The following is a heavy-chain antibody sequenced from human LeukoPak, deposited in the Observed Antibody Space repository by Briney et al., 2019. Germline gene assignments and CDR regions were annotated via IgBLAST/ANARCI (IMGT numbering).Heavy chain of an antibody. CDR2: INSGSSTI. J-gene: IGHJ4*02. Sequence: PGGSLRFPCAASGFTFSDYSMNWVRQAPGKGPEWIAYINSGSSTIYYADSVQGRFTISRDNAKNSLYLQMNSLRAEDTAVYYCARYLRVVPLDYWGQGTLVTVSS. D-gene: IGHD2-15*01. CDR1: GFTFSDYS. CDR3: ARYLRVVPLDY. V-gene: IGHV3-48*01.